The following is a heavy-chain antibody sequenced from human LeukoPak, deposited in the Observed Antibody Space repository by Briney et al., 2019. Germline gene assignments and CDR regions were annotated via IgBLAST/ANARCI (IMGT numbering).Heavy chain of an antibody. CDR3: ASTVYSGSYGGY. Sequence: GGSLRLSCAASGFTFSSYWMHWVRQAPGTGLVWVSRISTDGSSTNYADSVKGRFTISRDNAKNTLSLQMDSLRAEDTAVYFCASTVYSGSYGGYWGQGTLVTVSS. CDR2: ISTDGSST. CDR1: GFTFSSYW. D-gene: IGHD1-26*01. V-gene: IGHV3-74*01. J-gene: IGHJ4*02.